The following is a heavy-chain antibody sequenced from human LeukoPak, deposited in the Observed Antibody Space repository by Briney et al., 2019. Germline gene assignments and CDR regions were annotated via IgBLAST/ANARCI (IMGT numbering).Heavy chain of an antibody. J-gene: IGHJ4*02. CDR1: GFTFSSYG. Sequence: GGSLRLSCAASGFTFSSYGMSWVRQAPGKGLEWVSAISGSGGSTYYADSVKGRFTISRDNSKNTLYLQMNSLRAEDTAVYYCAKDLLLWFGELLVGFDYWGQGTLVTVSS. CDR2: ISGSGGST. V-gene: IGHV3-23*01. D-gene: IGHD3-10*01. CDR3: AKDLLLWFGELLVGFDY.